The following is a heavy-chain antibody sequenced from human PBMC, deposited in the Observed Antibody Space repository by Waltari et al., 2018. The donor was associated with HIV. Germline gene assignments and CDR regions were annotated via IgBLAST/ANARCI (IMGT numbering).Heavy chain of an antibody. CDR3: ARWEGYFDV. Sequence: QQLGAALLKHADTLFHPCAVADGSVSGHHWSWRRQSPGKGLEWIGEINYNGVTNYNSSLKSRVTISVDASKNQFSLRLTSLTAADTGVYFCARWEGYFDVWGRGT. J-gene: IGHJ2*01. D-gene: IGHD1-26*01. CDR1: DGSVSGHH. V-gene: IGHV4-34*01. CDR2: INYNGVT.